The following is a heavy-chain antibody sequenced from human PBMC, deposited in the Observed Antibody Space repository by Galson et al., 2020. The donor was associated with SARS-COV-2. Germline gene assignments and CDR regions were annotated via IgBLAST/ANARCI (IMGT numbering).Heavy chain of an antibody. CDR2: IWNDESAM. J-gene: IGHJ4*02. CDR3: AKGDSSSYDTMTY. V-gene: IGHV3-30*02. Sequence: GESLKISCAAPGFSFSVYGMHWVRQAPGKGLEWVAFIWNDESAMYYADSVKGRFIISRDNSENTLYLQMNSLRAEDTAVYYCAKGDSSSYDTMTYWGQGTQVTVSS. CDR1: GFSFSVYG. D-gene: IGHD3-22*01.